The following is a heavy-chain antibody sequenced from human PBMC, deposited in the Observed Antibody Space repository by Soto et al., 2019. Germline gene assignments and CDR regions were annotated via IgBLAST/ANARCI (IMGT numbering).Heavy chain of an antibody. CDR3: ARGIATGQLDP. Sequence: SGKVSFKASGYTFTRYTMNWVRQAPGQRLEWMGWINPDNGNTKSSQKFQDRVIITRDTSASTAYMDLSSLRSEDTAVYYCARGIATGQLDPWGQGTLVTVS. D-gene: IGHD2-15*01. J-gene: IGHJ5*02. CDR2: INPDNGNT. V-gene: IGHV1-3*01. CDR1: GYTFTRYT.